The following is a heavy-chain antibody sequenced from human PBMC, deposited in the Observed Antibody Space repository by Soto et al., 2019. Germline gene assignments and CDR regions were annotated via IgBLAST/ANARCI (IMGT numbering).Heavy chain of an antibody. D-gene: IGHD4-17*01. CDR2: IFYSGST. J-gene: IGHJ6*02. Sequence: PSETLSLTCTVSGGSIRSGGYYWSWIRQHPGKGLEWIGYIFYSGSTYYNPSLKSRVSISVDMSKNQFSLKLSSVTAADTAVYYCARQGDYDDYEYFYYGMNVWGQGTTVTVSS. CDR3: ARQGDYDDYEYFYYGMNV. CDR1: GGSIRSGGYY. V-gene: IGHV4-31*03.